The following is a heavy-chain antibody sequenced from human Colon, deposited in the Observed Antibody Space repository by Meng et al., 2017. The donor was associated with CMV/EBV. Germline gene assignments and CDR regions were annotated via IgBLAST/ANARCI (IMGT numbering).Heavy chain of an antibody. CDR3: ARISSAMPVVALDY. J-gene: IGHJ4*02. CDR2: MYHSGTT. V-gene: IGHV4-38-2*02. CDR1: GSSISSGYY. D-gene: IGHD3-22*01. Sequence: SETLSLTCSVSGSSISSGYYWGWIRQSPGKALEWIGSMYHSGTTYYNPSLKSRASMSFNPSKNQFSLELTSVTAADTAVYYCARISSAMPVVALDYWGQGTLVTVSS.